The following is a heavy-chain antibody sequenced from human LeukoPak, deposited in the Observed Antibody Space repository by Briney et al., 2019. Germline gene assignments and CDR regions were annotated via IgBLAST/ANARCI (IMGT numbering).Heavy chain of an antibody. CDR2: IIPILGIA. V-gene: IGHV1-69*04. CDR1: GGTFSSYA. J-gene: IGHJ4*02. Sequence: SVKVSCKASGGTFSSYAISWVRQAPGQGLEWMGRIIPILGIANYAQKFQGRVTMTRDTSTSTVYMELSSLRSEDTAVYYCAREIKQQLVPYFDYWGQGTLVTVSS. D-gene: IGHD6-13*01. CDR3: AREIKQQLVPYFDY.